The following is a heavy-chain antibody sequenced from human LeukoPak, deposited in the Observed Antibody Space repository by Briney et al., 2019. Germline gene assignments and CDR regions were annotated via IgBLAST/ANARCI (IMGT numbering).Heavy chain of an antibody. CDR1: GDSVSSNSAA. J-gene: IGHJ4*02. CDR3: ASSGREAVAGSFDY. CDR2: TYYRSKWCN. Sequence: SQTLSLTCAISGDSVSSNSAAWNWIRQSLSRGLEWLGRTYYRSKWCNDYAVSVKSRITINPDTSKNQFSLQLNSVTPEDTAVYYCASSGREAVAGSFDYWGQGTLVTVSS. D-gene: IGHD6-19*01. V-gene: IGHV6-1*01.